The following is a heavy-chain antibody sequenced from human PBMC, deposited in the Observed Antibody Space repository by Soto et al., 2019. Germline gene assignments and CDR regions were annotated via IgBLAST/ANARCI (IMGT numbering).Heavy chain of an antibody. V-gene: IGHV4-30-2*01. Sequence: PSETLSLTFAFSGGSISSGGYSWSWIRQPPGKGLEWIGYIYHSGSTYYNPSLKSRVTISVDRSKNQFSLKLSSVTAADTAVYYCARATYYDSIPYNWFDPWGQGTLVTRLL. CDR3: ARATYYDSIPYNWFDP. CDR2: IYHSGST. J-gene: IGHJ5*02. CDR1: GGSISSGGYS. D-gene: IGHD3-22*01.